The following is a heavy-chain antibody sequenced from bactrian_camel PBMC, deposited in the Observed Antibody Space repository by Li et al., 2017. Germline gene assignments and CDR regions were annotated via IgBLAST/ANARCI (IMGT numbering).Heavy chain of an antibody. V-gene: IGHV3S42*01. CDR1: AYTYYSIYC. Sequence: DVQLVESGGGSVQAGGSLRLSCAASAYTYYSIYCMAWFRQAPGKEREGVAVIAGSGSTGYADSVKGRFTISKDNANNTLYLQMNSLKPEDTAMYYCSADAGRSVAAWCVLQGARGFGYWGQGTQVTVS. CDR2: VIAGSGST. CDR3: SADAGRSVAAWCVLQGARGFGY. D-gene: IGHD1*01. J-gene: IGHJ6*01.